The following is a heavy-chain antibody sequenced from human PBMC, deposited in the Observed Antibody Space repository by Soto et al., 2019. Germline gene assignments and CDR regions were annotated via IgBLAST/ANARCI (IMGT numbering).Heavy chain of an antibody. V-gene: IGHV3-53*01. Sequence: PGGSLRLSCAASGFTVSSNYMSWVRQAPGKGLEWVSVIYSGGSTYYADSVKGRFTISRDNSKNTLYLQMNSLGAEDTAVYYCARSLPSAAAPPEGDFQHWGQGTLVTSPQ. CDR2: IYSGGST. J-gene: IGHJ1*01. CDR1: GFTVSSNY. D-gene: IGHD6-13*01. CDR3: ARSLPSAAAPPEGDFQH.